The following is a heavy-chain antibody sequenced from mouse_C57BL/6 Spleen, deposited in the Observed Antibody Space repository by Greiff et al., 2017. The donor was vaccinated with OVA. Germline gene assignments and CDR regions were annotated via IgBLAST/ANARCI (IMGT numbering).Heavy chain of an antibody. CDR2: IDPSDSYT. Sequence: VQLQQPGAELVKPGASVKLSCKASGYTFTSYWMQWVKQRPGQGLEWIGEIDPSDSYTNYNQKFKGKATLTVDTTSGTAYMQLSSLTSEDAAVYYCGRGGNYFDYWGKGTTLTVSS. CDR1: GYTFTSYW. J-gene: IGHJ2*01. V-gene: IGHV1-50*01. CDR3: GRGGNYFDY.